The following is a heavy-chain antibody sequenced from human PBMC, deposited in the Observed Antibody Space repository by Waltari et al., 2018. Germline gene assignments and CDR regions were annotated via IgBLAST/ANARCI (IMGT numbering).Heavy chain of an antibody. V-gene: IGHV4-39*07. CDR2: IYYSGST. CDR3: ARALPPLWGPSSTAGGNYNWFDP. Sequence: QLQLQESGPGLVKPSETLSLTCTVSGGSISSSSYYWGWIRQPPGKGLEWIGSIYYSGSTYYNPSLKSRVTISVDTSKNQFSLKLSSVTAADTAVYYCARALPPLWGPSSTAGGNYNWFDPWGQGTLVTVSS. D-gene: IGHD2-2*01. CDR1: GGSISSSSYY. J-gene: IGHJ5*02.